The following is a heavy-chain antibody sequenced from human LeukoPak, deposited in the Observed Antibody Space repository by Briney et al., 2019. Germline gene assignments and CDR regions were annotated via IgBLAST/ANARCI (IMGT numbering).Heavy chain of an antibody. D-gene: IGHD2-2*01. CDR1: GFTFSSYA. J-gene: IGHJ4*02. CDR3: ASSRGSTSSDY. V-gene: IGHV3-30-3*01. CDR2: ISYDGSNK. Sequence: PGRSLRLSCAASGFTFSSYAMHWVRQAPGKGLEWVAVISYDGSNKYYADSVKGRFTISRDNSKNTLYLQMNSLRAEDTAVYYCASSRGSTSSDYWGQGTLDTVSS.